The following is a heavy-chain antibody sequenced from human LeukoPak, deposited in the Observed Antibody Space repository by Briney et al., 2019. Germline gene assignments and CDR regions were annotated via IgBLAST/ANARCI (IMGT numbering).Heavy chain of an antibody. Sequence: PSEALSLTCTVSGGSISNYYWTWIRQPPGKGLEWIGYIYFTGSTNYNPSLKSRVTISLDTSKNQFSLILSSVTAADTAVYYCARRGALWEPFDYWGQGTLVTVSS. V-gene: IGHV4-59*08. CDR2: IYFTGST. CDR3: ARRGALWEPFDY. J-gene: IGHJ4*02. CDR1: GGSISNYY. D-gene: IGHD1-26*01.